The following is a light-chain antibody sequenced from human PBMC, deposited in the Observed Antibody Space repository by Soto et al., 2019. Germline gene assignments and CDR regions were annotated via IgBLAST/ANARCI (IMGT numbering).Light chain of an antibody. CDR2: DAS. CDR3: QQSYYNPT. Sequence: DIQMPQSPSSLSASVGDRVTITCRASQSVSNYLHWYQQKPGKAPNLLIYDASSLQSGVPSRFSGSGSGTDFTLTISSLQHEDFATYYCQQSYYNPTFGQGTKVEIK. J-gene: IGKJ1*01. V-gene: IGKV1-39*01. CDR1: QSVSNY.